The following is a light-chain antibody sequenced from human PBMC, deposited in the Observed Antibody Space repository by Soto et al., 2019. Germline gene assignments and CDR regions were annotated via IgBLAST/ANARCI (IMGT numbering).Light chain of an antibody. Sequence: DIQMTQSPSTLSASVGDRVTITCRASQSISSWLAWYQQKPGKAPKLLIYDASSLEGGVPSRFSGSGSGTEFTLTISSLQPDDFATYYCQQYNSYSPCTFGQGTKVDIK. CDR3: QQYNSYSPCT. J-gene: IGKJ1*01. CDR1: QSISSW. V-gene: IGKV1-5*01. CDR2: DAS.